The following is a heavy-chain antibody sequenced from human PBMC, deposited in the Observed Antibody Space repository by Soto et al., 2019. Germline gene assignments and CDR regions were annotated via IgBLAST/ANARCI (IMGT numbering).Heavy chain of an antibody. J-gene: IGHJ4*02. D-gene: IGHD1-20*01. Sequence: ASVKVSCKASGYTFTSYDINWVRQAAGQGLEWMGWMNPNSGNTGYGQKFQGRVTMTRDNSKNTLYLQMNSLRAEDTAVYYCARPSNNWNDVYDYWGQGTLVTVSS. CDR2: MNPNSGNT. V-gene: IGHV1-8*01. CDR3: ARPSNNWNDVYDY. CDR1: GYTFTSYD.